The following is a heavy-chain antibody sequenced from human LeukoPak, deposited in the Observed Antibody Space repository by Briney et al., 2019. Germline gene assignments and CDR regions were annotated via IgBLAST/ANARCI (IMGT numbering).Heavy chain of an antibody. CDR2: ISSSSSYI. D-gene: IGHD3-10*02. CDR1: GFTFSSYS. Sequence: GGSLRLSCAASGFTFSSYSMNWVRQAPGKGLEWVSSISSSSSYIYYADLVKGRFTISRDNANNSLYLQMNSLRAEDTAVYYCAELGITMIGGVWGKGTTVTISS. CDR3: AELGITMIGGV. V-gene: IGHV3-21*01. J-gene: IGHJ6*04.